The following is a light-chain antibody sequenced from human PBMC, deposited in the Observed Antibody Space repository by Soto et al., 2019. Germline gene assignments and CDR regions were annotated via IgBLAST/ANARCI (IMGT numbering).Light chain of an antibody. CDR2: AAS. CDR1: QGISNN. CDR3: QKYNSAPTWT. J-gene: IGKJ1*01. V-gene: IGKV1-27*01. Sequence: DIQMTQSPSSLSASVGDRVTITCRASQGISNNLDWYQQKPGKVPKLLIYAASTLQSGVPSRFSGSGSGTDFTLTISSLQPEDVATYYCQKYNSAPTWTFGQGTKVEIK.